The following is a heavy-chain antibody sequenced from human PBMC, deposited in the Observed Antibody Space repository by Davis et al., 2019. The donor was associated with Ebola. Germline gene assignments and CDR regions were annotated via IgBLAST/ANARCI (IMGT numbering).Heavy chain of an antibody. Sequence: MPSETLSLTCPVSAATFSPYDWRWTRSPPGKGLGATGQINHTRSTNYNPSLKSRVTISVDTSKNQFSLKLSSVTAADTAVYYCARRTLGYCSSTRCYSPFHYWGQGTLVTVSS. V-gene: IGHV4-34*01. J-gene: IGHJ4*02. D-gene: IGHD2-2*01. CDR3: ARRTLGYCSSTRCYSPFHY. CDR1: AATFSPYD. CDR2: INHTRST.